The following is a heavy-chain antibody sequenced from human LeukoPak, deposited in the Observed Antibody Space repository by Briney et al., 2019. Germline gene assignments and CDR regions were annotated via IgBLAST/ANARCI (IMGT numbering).Heavy chain of an antibody. CDR1: GFTFSNYN. CDR2: ISSSNNYI. J-gene: IGHJ4*02. V-gene: IGHV3-21*01. Sequence: GGSLRLSCAASGFTFSNYNMNWVRQAPGKGLEWVSSISSSNNYIYYADSVKGRFTISRDNAKNSLYLQTNSLRAEDTAVYYCAGRSPNYYFDYWGQGTPVTVSS. CDR3: AGRSPNYYFDY.